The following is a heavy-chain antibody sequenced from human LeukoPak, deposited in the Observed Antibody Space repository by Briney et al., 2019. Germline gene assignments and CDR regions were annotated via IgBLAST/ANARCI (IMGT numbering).Heavy chain of an antibody. CDR3: AKDDYWSGPYYYYYMDV. J-gene: IGHJ6*03. CDR1: GFTFSSYG. CDR2: IRYGGSNK. Sequence: GGSLSLSCAASGFTFSSYGMHWVRQAPGKGLEGVALIRYGGSNKYYADSVKGRFTISRDNSKNTLYLQMNSLRAEDTAVYYCAKDDYWSGPYYYYYMDVWGKGTTVTVSS. D-gene: IGHD3-3*01. V-gene: IGHV3-30*02.